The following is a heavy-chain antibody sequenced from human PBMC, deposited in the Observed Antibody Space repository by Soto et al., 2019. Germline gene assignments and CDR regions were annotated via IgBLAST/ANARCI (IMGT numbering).Heavy chain of an antibody. CDR2: IWYDGSNK. Sequence: QVQLVESGGGVVQPGRSLRLSCAASGFTFSSYGMHWVRQAPGKGLEWVAVIWYDGSNKYYADSVKGRFTISRDNSKNTLYLQMNSLRAEDTAVYYCARPYTPYDSRPNFLYWGQGTLVTVSS. D-gene: IGHD3-22*01. J-gene: IGHJ4*02. CDR1: GFTFSSYG. CDR3: ARPYTPYDSRPNFLY. V-gene: IGHV3-33*01.